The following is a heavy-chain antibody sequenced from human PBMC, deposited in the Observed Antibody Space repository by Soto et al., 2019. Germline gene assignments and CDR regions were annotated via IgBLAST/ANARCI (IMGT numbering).Heavy chain of an antibody. CDR2: INPNSGGT. CDR3: ADSGSFWSGYFDCGMDV. Sequence: ASVKVSCKASGYTFTGYYMHWVRQAPGQGLEWMGWINPNSGGTNYAQKFQGRVTMTRDTSISTAYMELSRLRSDGTAVYYCADSGSFWSGYFDCGMDVWGQGTTVTVSS. CDR1: GYTFTGYY. D-gene: IGHD3-3*01. V-gene: IGHV1-2*02. J-gene: IGHJ6*02.